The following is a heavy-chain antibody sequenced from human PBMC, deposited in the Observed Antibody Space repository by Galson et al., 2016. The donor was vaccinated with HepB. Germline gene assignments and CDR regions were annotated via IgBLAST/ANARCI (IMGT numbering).Heavy chain of an antibody. J-gene: IGHJ6*02. CDR3: AREVCSGGSCYSGHYGMDV. CDR1: GYTFINYY. CDR2: INPSGGST. D-gene: IGHD2-15*01. Sequence: SVKVSCKASGYTFINYYMHWVRQAPGQGLEWMGIINPSGGSTNYAQKFQGRVTMTRDTSTSTVYMELSNLRSEDTAVYYCAREVCSGGSCYSGHYGMDVWGQGTTVNVSS. V-gene: IGHV1-46*01.